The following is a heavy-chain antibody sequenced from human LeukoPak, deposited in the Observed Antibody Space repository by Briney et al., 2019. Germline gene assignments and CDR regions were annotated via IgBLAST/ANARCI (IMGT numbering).Heavy chain of an antibody. CDR2: ISSSSSYI. CDR1: GFTFSSYS. D-gene: IGHD2-2*01. CDR3: ARGDRDLYCSSTSCYPVL. V-gene: IGHV3-21*01. Sequence: GGSLRPSCVASGFTFSSYSMNWVRQAPGKGLEWVSSISSSSSYIYYADSVKGRFTISRDNAKNSLYLQMNSLRAEDTAVYYCARGDRDLYCSSTSCYPVLGGQGTLVTVSS. J-gene: IGHJ4*02.